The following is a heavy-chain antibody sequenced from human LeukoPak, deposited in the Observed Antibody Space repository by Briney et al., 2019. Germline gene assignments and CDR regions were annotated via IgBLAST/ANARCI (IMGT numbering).Heavy chain of an antibody. Sequence: PSETLSLTCTVSGGSISSGNYYWSWIRQPAGKGLEWIGRIYISGSTNYNPSLKSRVTISVDTSKNQFSLKLSSVTAADTAVYYCARGPWAYCSSTSCAKPSNDYWGQGTLATVSS. V-gene: IGHV4-61*02. CDR1: GGSISSGNYY. J-gene: IGHJ4*02. CDR2: IYISGST. CDR3: ARGPWAYCSSTSCAKPSNDY. D-gene: IGHD2-2*01.